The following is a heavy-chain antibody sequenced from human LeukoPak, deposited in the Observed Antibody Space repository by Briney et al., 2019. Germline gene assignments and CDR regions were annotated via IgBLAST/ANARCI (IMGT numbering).Heavy chain of an antibody. CDR3: ARDIRRGYSSGFDY. V-gene: IGHV1-2*02. CDR2: INPNSGGT. D-gene: IGHD6-19*01. J-gene: IGHJ4*02. CDR1: GYTFTGYY. Sequence: GASVKVSRKASGYTFTGYYMHWVRQAPGQGLEWMGWINPNSGGTNYAQKFQGRVTMTRDTSISTAYMELSRLRSDDTAVYYCARDIRRGYSSGFDYWGQGTLVTVSS.